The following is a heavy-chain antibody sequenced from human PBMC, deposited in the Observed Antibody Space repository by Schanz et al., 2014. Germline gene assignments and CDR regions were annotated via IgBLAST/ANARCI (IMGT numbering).Heavy chain of an antibody. CDR1: GFTFSRFG. CDR3: ARDAVALVPEYFMDV. V-gene: IGHV3-33*01. D-gene: IGHD2-15*01. CDR2: VWSDGNTK. J-gene: IGHJ6*03. Sequence: QGQLVESGGGVVRPGRSLRLSCATSGFTFSRFGMHWVRQAPGKGPEWVALVWSDGNTKYYVDSVKGRFTISRDNSMNTLHLQMDGLRVEDTAVYYCARDAVALVPEYFMDVWGKGTPVTVSS.